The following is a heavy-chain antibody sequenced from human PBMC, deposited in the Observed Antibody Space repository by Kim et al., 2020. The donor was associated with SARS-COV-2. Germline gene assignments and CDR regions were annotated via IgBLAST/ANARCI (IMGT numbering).Heavy chain of an antibody. CDR2: ISYDGSNK. V-gene: IGHV3-30*18. D-gene: IGHD6-13*01. Sequence: GGSLRLSCAASGFTFSSYGMHWVRQAPGKGLEWVAVISYDGSNKYYADSVKGRFTISRDNSKNTLYLQMNSLRAEDTAVYYCAKDRQVGSSWFPNFDYWGQGTLVTVSS. CDR3: AKDRQVGSSWFPNFDY. J-gene: IGHJ4*02. CDR1: GFTFSSYG.